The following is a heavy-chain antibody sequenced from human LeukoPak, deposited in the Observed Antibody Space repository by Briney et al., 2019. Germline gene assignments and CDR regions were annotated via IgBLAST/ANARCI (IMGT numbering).Heavy chain of an antibody. CDR3: AKGRLVVAAHPVWYFDL. J-gene: IGHJ2*01. CDR2: ISGSGGST. CDR1: GFTLSSYA. V-gene: IGHV3-23*01. D-gene: IGHD2-15*01. Sequence: PGGSLRLSCAASGFTLSSYAMNWVRQAPGKGLEWVSAISGSGGSTYYADSVKGRFTISRDNSKNTLYLQMNSLRAEDTAVYYCAKGRLVVAAHPVWYFDLWGRGTLVTVPS.